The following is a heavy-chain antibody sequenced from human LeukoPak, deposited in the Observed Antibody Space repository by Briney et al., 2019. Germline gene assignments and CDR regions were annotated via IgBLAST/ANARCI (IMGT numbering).Heavy chain of an antibody. Sequence: SETLSLTCAVYGGSFSGYYWSWIRQPPGKGLEWIGEINHSGSTNYNPSLKSRVTISVDTSKNQFSLKLSSVTAADTAVYYCARVGMIVVPLDAFDMGGQGTMVTVSS. J-gene: IGHJ3*02. D-gene: IGHD3-22*01. CDR1: GGSFSGYY. CDR2: INHSGST. CDR3: ARVGMIVVPLDAFDM. V-gene: IGHV4-34*01.